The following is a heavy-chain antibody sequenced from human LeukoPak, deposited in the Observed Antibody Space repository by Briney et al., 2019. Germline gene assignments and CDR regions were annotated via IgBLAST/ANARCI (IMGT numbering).Heavy chain of an antibody. CDR3: ARRGYCSSTSCHRWFDP. CDR1: GGSISSGDYS. Sequence: SETLSLTCTVSGGSISSGDYSWSWIRRPPGKGLEWIGYIYYSGSTYYNPSLKSRVTKSVDTSKIQFSLKLSSMTAADTAVYSCARRGYCSSTSCHRWFDPWAQGTRVTVSS. CDR2: IYYSGST. J-gene: IGHJ5*02. D-gene: IGHD2-2*01. V-gene: IGHV4-30-4*01.